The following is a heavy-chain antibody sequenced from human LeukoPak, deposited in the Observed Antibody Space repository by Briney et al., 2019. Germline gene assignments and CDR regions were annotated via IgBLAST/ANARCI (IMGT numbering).Heavy chain of an antibody. D-gene: IGHD6-13*01. CDR2: INHSGST. V-gene: IGHV4-34*01. CDR1: GGSFSGYY. Sequence: SETLSLTCAVYGGSFSGYYWSWIRQPPGKGLEWIGEINHSGSTNYNPSLKSRVTISVDTSKNQFSLKLSSVTAADTAVYYCARGAAAAAENVMGYYYYYMDVWGKGTTVTISS. CDR3: ARGAAAAAENVMGYYYYYMDV. J-gene: IGHJ6*03.